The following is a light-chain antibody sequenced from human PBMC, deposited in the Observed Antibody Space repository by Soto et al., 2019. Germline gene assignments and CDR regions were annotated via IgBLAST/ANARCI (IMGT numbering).Light chain of an antibody. J-gene: IGLJ1*01. Sequence: LTQPASVSGSPGQSITISCTGTSSDVGSYNLVSWYQQHPGKAPKLMIYEVSKRPSGVSNRFSGSKSGNTASLTISGLQAEDEADYYCCSYAGNYVFGTGTKLTVL. CDR3: CSYAGNYV. V-gene: IGLV2-23*02. CDR2: EVS. CDR1: SSDVGSYNL.